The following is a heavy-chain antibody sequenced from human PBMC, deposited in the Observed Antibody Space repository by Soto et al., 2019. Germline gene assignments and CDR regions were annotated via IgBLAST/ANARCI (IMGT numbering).Heavy chain of an antibody. V-gene: IGHV4-39*01. Sequence: SETLSLTCTVSGGSISISSYYWGCIRQPPGKGLEWIGSIYYSGSTYYNPSLKSRVTISVDTSKNQFSLKLSSVTAADTAVYYCARLLEYYGMDVWGQGTTVTVSS. D-gene: IGHD2-15*01. CDR1: GGSISISSYY. CDR2: IYYSGST. CDR3: ARLLEYYGMDV. J-gene: IGHJ6*02.